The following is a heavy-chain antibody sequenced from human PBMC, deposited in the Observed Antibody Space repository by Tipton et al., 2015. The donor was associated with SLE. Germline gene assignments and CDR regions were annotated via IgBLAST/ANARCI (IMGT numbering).Heavy chain of an antibody. V-gene: IGHV3-21*03. CDR1: GFTFSSYA. J-gene: IGHJ4*02. D-gene: IGHD6-19*01. CDR2: ISSGSLSM. Sequence: GSLRLSCAASGFTFSSYAMSWVRQAPGKGLEWVSSISSGSLSMYYGDSVKGRFTISRDNAKNSLYLQMNSLREDDTAVYYCARVQYTSGSYFFDYWGQGTLVTVSS. CDR3: ARVQYTSGSYFFDY.